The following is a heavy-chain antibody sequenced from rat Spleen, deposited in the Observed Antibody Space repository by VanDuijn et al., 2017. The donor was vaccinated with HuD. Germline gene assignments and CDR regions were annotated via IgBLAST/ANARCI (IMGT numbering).Heavy chain of an antibody. CDR1: GFSLTSWH. V-gene: IGHV2-32*01. Sequence: QVQLKESGPGLVKPSETLSLTCTVSGFSLTSWHVNWVRQPPGKGLAWIGIMLGDGTTAYNSALKSRLSISRDTSKSQVFLKMNSLQTEDTATYYCARDGGGGFAHWGQGTLVTVSS. D-gene: IGHD1-1*01. CDR3: ARDGGGGFAH. J-gene: IGHJ3*01. CDR2: MLGDGTT.